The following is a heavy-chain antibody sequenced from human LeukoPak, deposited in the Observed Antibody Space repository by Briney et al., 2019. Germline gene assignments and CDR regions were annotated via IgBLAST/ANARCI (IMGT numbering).Heavy chain of an antibody. D-gene: IGHD3-10*01. J-gene: IGHJ4*02. CDR3: ARDGLWFGGIDY. V-gene: IGHV3-30*03. CDR2: ISYDGSNK. Sequence: GGSLRLSCAASGFSFSSDGMSWVRQTPGKGLEWVAVISYDGSNKYYADSVKGRFTISRDNSKNTLYLQMNSLRAEDTAVYYCARDGLWFGGIDYWGQGTLVTVSS. CDR1: GFSFSSDG.